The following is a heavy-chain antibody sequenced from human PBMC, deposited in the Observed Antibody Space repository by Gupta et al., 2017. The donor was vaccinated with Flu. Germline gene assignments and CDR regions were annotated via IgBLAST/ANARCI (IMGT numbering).Heavy chain of an antibody. J-gene: IGHJ4*02. Sequence: QLQLQESGPGLVKPSETLSLTCTVSGDSISSSSYYWGWIRQPPGKGLEWIGNIHYSGSTHYNPSLKRRVTISVDTSKNLFSLKLSSETAADTAGYYCATRGYSYGYLDYWGQGTLGTVS. V-gene: IGHV4-39*01. D-gene: IGHD5-18*01. CDR3: ATRGYSYGYLDY. CDR1: GDSISSSSYY. CDR2: IHYSGST.